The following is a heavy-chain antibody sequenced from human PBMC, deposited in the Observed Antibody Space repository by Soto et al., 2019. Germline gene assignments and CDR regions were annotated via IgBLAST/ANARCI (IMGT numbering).Heavy chain of an antibody. J-gene: IGHJ6*02. V-gene: IGHV1-69*13. CDR3: ALCIVTGTTSNYYYYGMDV. CDR2: IIPIFNTT. Sequence: GASVKVSCKASGGTFYSYVITWVRQATGQGLEWMGGIIPIFNTTNYAQKFQGRITLTADESARTAYMELNSLRSEDTAVYYCALCIVTGTTSNYYYYGMDVWGQGTTVTVSS. D-gene: IGHD1-1*01. CDR1: GGTFYSYV.